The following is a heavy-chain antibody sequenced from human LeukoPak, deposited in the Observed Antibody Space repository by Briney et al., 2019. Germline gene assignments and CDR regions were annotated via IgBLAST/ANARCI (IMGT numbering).Heavy chain of an antibody. J-gene: IGHJ4*02. Sequence: ASVKVSCKASGYTFTSYYIHWVRQAPGQGLEWMGIINPSGGRTIYAQKFQGGVTMTTDTSTSTAYMELRSLRSDDTAVYYCARDESTVRGVIANWGQGTLVTVSS. V-gene: IGHV1-46*01. CDR2: INPSGGRT. CDR3: ARDESTVRGVIAN. CDR1: GYTFTSYY. D-gene: IGHD3-10*01.